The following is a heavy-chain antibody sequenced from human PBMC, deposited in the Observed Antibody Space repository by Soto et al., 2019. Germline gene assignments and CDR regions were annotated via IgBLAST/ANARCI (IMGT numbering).Heavy chain of an antibody. D-gene: IGHD1-26*01. J-gene: IGHJ6*02. CDR2: ISYDGSNK. CDR3: ARGGVRGSYYYYYYGMDV. CDR1: GFTFSSYA. V-gene: IGHV3-30*04. Sequence: GGSLRLSCAASGFTFSSYAMHWVRQAPGKGLEWVAVISYDGSNKYYADSVKGRFTISRDNSKNTLYLQMNSLRAEDAAVYYCARGGVRGSYYYYYYGMDVWGQGTTVTVSS.